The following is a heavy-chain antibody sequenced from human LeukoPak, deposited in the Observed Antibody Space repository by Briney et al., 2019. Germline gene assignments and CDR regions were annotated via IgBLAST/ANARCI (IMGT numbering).Heavy chain of an antibody. J-gene: IGHJ4*02. V-gene: IGHV4-59*08. Sequence: WETLSLTCTVSGGSISSYYWSWIRQPPGKGLWWIGYIYYSRSTNYNTPLKSRVTISVDTSKTQFSLKLSSVTAADTAAFYCARLNDYDSSGPIDYWGQGTVATVSS. CDR2: IYYSRST. CDR3: ARLNDYDSSGPIDY. D-gene: IGHD3-22*01. CDR1: GGSISSYY.